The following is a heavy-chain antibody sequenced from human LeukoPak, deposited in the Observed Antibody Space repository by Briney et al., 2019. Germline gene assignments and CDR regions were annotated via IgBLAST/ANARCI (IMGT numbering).Heavy chain of an antibody. CDR3: ARHVIGRWLGDDYSYYVDV. Sequence: PSETLSLTCAVYGGSFSGYHWSWIRQPPGKGLEWIGEIDRFGSTKYNSSLKSRVTISIDKSKNQFSLRLSSVAAADTAVYFCARHVIGRWLGDDYSYYVDVWGKGTTVTISS. J-gene: IGHJ6*03. CDR2: IDRFGST. D-gene: IGHD3-10*01. V-gene: IGHV4-34*01. CDR1: GGSFSGYH.